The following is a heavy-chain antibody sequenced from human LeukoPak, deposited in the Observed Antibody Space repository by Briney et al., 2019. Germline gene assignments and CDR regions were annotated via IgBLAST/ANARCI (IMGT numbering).Heavy chain of an antibody. CDR1: GGSLSSGSYY. Sequence: SQTLSLTCTVSGGSLSSGSYYWSWIRQPAGKGLEWIGRIYTSGSTNYNPSLKSRVTISVDTSKNQFSLKLSSVTAADTAVYYCARDGRFSDWFDPWGQGTLVTVSS. CDR3: ARDGRFSDWFDP. J-gene: IGHJ5*02. CDR2: IYTSGST. V-gene: IGHV4-61*02.